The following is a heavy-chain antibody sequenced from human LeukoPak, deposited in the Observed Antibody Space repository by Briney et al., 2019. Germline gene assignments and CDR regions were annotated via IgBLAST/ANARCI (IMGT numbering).Heavy chain of an antibody. J-gene: IGHJ3*02. D-gene: IGHD2-15*01. CDR2: ISDSGTTK. CDR1: GFTFSSYE. CDR3: ARGGHVFDI. Sequence: GGSLRLSCAASGFTFSSYEMNWVRQAPVKEMEWVSYISDSGTTKYYADSVKGRFTISRDNAKNSLYLQMSSLRVEDTTFYYCARGGHVFDIWGQGTMVTVSS. V-gene: IGHV3-48*03.